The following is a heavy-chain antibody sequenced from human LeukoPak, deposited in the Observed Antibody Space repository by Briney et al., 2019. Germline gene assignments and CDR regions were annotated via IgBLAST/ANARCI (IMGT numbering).Heavy chain of an antibody. V-gene: IGHV4-31*03. J-gene: IGHJ4*02. Sequence: SETLSLTCSVSGGSITSDIFYWNWIRQHPGKGLEWIGSIHNSRGTSYNPSLESRLTISVDTSENQFFLKMSSVTAADTAMYYCGKVGGNSNSWGQGILVTVSS. CDR3: GKVGGNSNS. CDR1: GGSITSDIFY. D-gene: IGHD4-23*01. CDR2: IHNSRGT.